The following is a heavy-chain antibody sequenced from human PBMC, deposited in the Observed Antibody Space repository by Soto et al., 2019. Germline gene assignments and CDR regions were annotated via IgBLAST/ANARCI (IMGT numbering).Heavy chain of an antibody. CDR2: IIPILGIA. Sequence: VASVKVSCKASGGTFSSYTISWVRQAPGQGLDWMGIIIPILGIANYAQKFQGRVTITADKSTSTAYMELSSLRSEDTAVYYCARDNGSYCSSTSCHDAFDVWGQGTMVTVSS. CDR1: GGTFSSYT. D-gene: IGHD2-2*01. CDR3: ARDNGSYCSSTSCHDAFDV. J-gene: IGHJ3*01. V-gene: IGHV1-69*04.